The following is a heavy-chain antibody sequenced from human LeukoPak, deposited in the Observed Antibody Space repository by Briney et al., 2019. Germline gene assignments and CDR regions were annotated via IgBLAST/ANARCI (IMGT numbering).Heavy chain of an antibody. CDR3: ARSVPDYTRFDY. D-gene: IGHD4-11*01. J-gene: IGHJ4*02. CDR2: FKTNSGQV. CDR1: GFTFSDYA. Sequence: GGSLRLSCVASGFTFSDYAMNWVRQAPGKGLEWVSTFKTNSGQVYYAEPVRGRFTISRDNSKNTVYLQMSSLRAEDTALYYCARSVPDYTRFDYWGQGALVTVSP. V-gene: IGHV3-23*01.